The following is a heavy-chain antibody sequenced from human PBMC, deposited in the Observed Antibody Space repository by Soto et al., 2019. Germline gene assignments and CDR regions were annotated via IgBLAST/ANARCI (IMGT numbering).Heavy chain of an antibody. CDR3: ARDRSYGGNSVMGY. CDR1: GGTFSTYA. CDR2: IIPTFGTA. D-gene: IGHD4-17*01. J-gene: IGHJ4*02. V-gene: IGHV1-69*06. Sequence: VASVKVSCKASGGTFSTYAISWVRQAPGQGLEWMGGIIPTFGTANYAQKFQGRVTITADKSTSTAYMELSSLRSEDTAVYYCARDRSYGGNSVMGYWGQGTLVTVSS.